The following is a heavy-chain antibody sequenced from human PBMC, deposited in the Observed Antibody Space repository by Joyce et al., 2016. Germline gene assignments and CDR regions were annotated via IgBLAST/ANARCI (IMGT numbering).Heavy chain of an antibody. CDR3: ARGGISYYYAMDV. Sequence: QLVESGGGVVKAGGSLRLSCEDSGSTFSSSSMSWFRQAPGKGLAWVAAISATSYYIFHAETVRGRFTVSRDNAKKTLYLQMNSLRAEDSAVFYCARGGISYYYAMDVWGQGTTVTVSS. D-gene: IGHD3-16*01. CDR2: ISATSYYI. V-gene: IGHV3-21*01. J-gene: IGHJ6*02. CDR1: GSTFSSSS.